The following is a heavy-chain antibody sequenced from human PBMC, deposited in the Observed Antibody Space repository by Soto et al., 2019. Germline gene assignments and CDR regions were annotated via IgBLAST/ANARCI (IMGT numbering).Heavy chain of an antibody. D-gene: IGHD3-10*01. CDR3: ARDQRYYYGSGLNYYYGMDV. J-gene: IGHJ6*02. CDR2: IIPIFGTA. CDR1: GGTFSSYA. V-gene: IGHV1-69*13. Sequence: SVKVSCKASGGTFSSYAISWVRQAPGQGLEWMGGIIPIFGTANYAQKFQGRVTITADESTSTAYMELSSLRSEDTAVYYCARDQRYYYGSGLNYYYGMDVWGQGTTVTVS.